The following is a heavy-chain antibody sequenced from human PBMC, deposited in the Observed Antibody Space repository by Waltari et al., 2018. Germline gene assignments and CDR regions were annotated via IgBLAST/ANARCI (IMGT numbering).Heavy chain of an antibody. Sequence: EVQLVESGGGLVQPGGSLRLSCAASGFSFSNHWFHCVRQAPGKGLVWVSCINSDGSATCYADSVKGRFTISRDDAKNTLYLQMNSLRAEDTAVYYCVRGMVRAVGFDFWGQGTLVTVSS. J-gene: IGHJ4*02. CDR3: VRGMVRAVGFDF. CDR1: GFSFSNHW. V-gene: IGHV3-74*01. CDR2: INSDGSAT. D-gene: IGHD1-26*01.